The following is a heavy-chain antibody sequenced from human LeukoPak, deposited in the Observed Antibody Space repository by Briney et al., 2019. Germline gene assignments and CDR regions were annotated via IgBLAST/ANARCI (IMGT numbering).Heavy chain of an antibody. CDR2: IIPIFGTA. CDR1: GGTFSSYA. CDR3: AKFIHYLLDAFDI. V-gene: IGHV1-69*13. J-gene: IGHJ3*02. D-gene: IGHD2/OR15-2a*01. Sequence: SVKVSCKASGGTFSSYAISWVRQAPGQGLEWMGGIIPIFGTANYAQKFQGRVTITADESTSTAYMELSSLRSEDTAVYYCAKFIHYLLDAFDIWGQGTMVTVSS.